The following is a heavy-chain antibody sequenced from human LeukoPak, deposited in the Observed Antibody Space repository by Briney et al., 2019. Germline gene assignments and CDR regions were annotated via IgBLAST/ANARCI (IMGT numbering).Heavy chain of an antibody. Sequence: ASVKVSCKASGYTFTGYYMHWVRQAPGQGLEWMGWIHPNSGGTNYAQKFQGRVTMTRDTSISTAYMELSSLRSDDTGVYYCARDPAADVVVVAATPINNDYWGQGTLVTVSS. CDR1: GYTFTGYY. CDR2: IHPNSGGT. J-gene: IGHJ4*02. D-gene: IGHD2-15*01. V-gene: IGHV1-2*02. CDR3: ARDPAADVVVVAATPINNDY.